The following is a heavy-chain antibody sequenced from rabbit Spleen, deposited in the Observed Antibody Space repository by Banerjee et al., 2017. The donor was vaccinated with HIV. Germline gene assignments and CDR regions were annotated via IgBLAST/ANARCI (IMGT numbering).Heavy chain of an antibody. CDR3: ARETSSGWGIVSFYFSL. V-gene: IGHV1S40*01. CDR2: IYAGRSGDT. CDR1: GLDFSSTYW. D-gene: IGHD4-1*01. J-gene: IGHJ4*01. Sequence: QSLEESGGDLVKPGASLTLTCTASGLDFSSTYWICWVRQAPGKGLEWIACIYAGRSGDTYYANWAKGRFTISKTSSTTLTLQMTSLTAADTATYFCARETSSGWGIVSFYFSLWGPGTLVTVS.